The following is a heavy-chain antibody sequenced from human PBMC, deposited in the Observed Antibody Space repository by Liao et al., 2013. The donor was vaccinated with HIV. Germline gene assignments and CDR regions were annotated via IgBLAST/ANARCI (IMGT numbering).Heavy chain of an antibody. V-gene: IGHV4-39*07. CDR1: GGSISSSPYY. CDR3: ARVADDYYGSGSYPFDY. D-gene: IGHD3-10*01. CDR2: INYSGTT. J-gene: IGHJ4*02. Sequence: QLQLQESGPGLVKPSETLSLTCTVSGGSISSSPYYWGWIRQPPGKALEWIGSINYSGTTYYNPSLNSRVTISVDTSKNQFSLKLRSVTAADTAVYYCARVADDYYGSGSYPFDYWGQGSLVTVSS.